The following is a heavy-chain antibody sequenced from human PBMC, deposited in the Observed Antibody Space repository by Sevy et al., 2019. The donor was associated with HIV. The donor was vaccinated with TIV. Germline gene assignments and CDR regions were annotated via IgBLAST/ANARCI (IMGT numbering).Heavy chain of an antibody. V-gene: IGHV3-21*01. Sequence: GGSLRLSCTASGLAFRTYNMNWVRQAPGKGLEWLSSICRRSDSMAYAGSVKGRFTISRDNAKNSLYLQMNGLTVEDTAIYYCATEKFFRQDLNYWGQGSLVTVSS. CDR1: GLAFRTYN. D-gene: IGHD2-15*01. J-gene: IGHJ4*02. CDR2: ICRRSDSM. CDR3: ATEKFFRQDLNY.